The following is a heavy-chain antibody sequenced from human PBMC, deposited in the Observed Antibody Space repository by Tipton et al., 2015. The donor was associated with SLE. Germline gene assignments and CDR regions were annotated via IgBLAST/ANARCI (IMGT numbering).Heavy chain of an antibody. CDR1: GDSISSGGYY. CDR3: ARDAVGASPADWYFDL. V-gene: IGHV4-31*03. Sequence: TLSLTCTVSGDSISSGGYYWSWIRQHPGKGLEWIGYIYYSGSTYYNPSLKSRVTISVDTSKNQFSLKLSSVTAADTAVYYCARDAVGASPADWYFDLWGRGTLVTVSS. CDR2: IYYSGST. D-gene: IGHD2-15*01. J-gene: IGHJ2*01.